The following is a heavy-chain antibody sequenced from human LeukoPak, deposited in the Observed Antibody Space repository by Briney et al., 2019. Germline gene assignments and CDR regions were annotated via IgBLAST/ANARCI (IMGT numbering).Heavy chain of an antibody. CDR3: ARGVGYDDTLGSYYGFFDY. CDR2: LYNSGST. Sequence: SETLSLTCTVSGYSITRHYSRAWVRQPPGKGLEWIGSLYNSGSTYYSPSLKSRASLSVDTSKNELSLQLSPVTAADTAVYFCARGVGYDDTLGSYYGFFDYWGQGTLVAVSS. V-gene: IGHV4-38-2*02. D-gene: IGHD3-22*01. J-gene: IGHJ4*02. CDR1: GYSITRHYS.